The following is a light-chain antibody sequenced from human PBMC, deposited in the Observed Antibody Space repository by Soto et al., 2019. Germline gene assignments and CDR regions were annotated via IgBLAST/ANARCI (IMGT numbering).Light chain of an antibody. CDR1: QSISSY. Sequence: DIQMTQSPSSLSASVGDRVTITCRASQSISSYLTWYQQKPGKAPKLLIYAASSLQSGVPSRFSGSGSGTGFTLTISSLQPEDFATYYSPQSYITPYTFGQGTKLQIK. CDR3: PQSYITPYT. J-gene: IGKJ2*01. CDR2: AAS. V-gene: IGKV1-39*01.